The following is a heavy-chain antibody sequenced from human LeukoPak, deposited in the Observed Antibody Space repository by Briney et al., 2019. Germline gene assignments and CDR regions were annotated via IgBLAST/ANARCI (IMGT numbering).Heavy chain of an antibody. D-gene: IGHD1-7*01. CDR1: GFTFRSST. CDR3: ATPQRELIDDAFHI. CDR2: ISGSGTHM. J-gene: IGHJ3*02. V-gene: IGHV3-21*01. Sequence: PGESLRLSCTASGFTFRSSTMTWVRQAPGKGLEWVSSISGSGTHMFYADSMKGRFTISRDNARNSLYLQMNSLRAEDTAVYYCATPQRELIDDAFHIWGQGTMVTVSS.